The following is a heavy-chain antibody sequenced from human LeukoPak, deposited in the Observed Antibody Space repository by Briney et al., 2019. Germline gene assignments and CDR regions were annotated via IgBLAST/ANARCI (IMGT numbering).Heavy chain of an antibody. D-gene: IGHD2-2*01. CDR2: ISSSGSTI. CDR3: AREDLHCSSTSCEFHYYYGMDV. V-gene: IGHV3-48*03. Sequence: GGSLRLSCAASGFTFSSYEMNWVRQAPGKGLEWVSYISSSGSTIYYADSVKGRFTISRDNAKNSLYLQMNSLRAEDTAVYYCAREDLHCSSTSCEFHYYYGMDVWGQGTTVTVSS. J-gene: IGHJ6*02. CDR1: GFTFSSYE.